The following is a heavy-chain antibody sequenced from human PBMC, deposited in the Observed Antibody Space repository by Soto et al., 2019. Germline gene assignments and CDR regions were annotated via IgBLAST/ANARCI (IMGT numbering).Heavy chain of an antibody. V-gene: IGHV4-31*03. D-gene: IGHD3-22*01. CDR1: GGSISSGGYY. CDR2: IYYSGST. J-gene: IGHJ4*02. Sequence: SETLSLTCTVSGGSISSGGYYWSWIRQHPGKGLEWIGYIYYSGSTYYNPSLKSRVTISVDTSKNQFSLKLSSVTAADTAVYYCARDSSQDSSGSYYFDYWGQGTLVTVYS. CDR3: ARDSSQDSSGSYYFDY.